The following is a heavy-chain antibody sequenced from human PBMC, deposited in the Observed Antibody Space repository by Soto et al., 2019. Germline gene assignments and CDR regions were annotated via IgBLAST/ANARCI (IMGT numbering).Heavy chain of an antibody. Sequence: SETLSLTCAVYGGSFSGYYWSWIRQPPGKGLEWIGEINHSGSTNYNPSLKSRVTMTRDTSISTAYMELSRLRSDDTAVYYCARGVSCGGSCSHRYYYHYGMDVWGQGTTVTVSS. CDR1: GGSFSGYY. D-gene: IGHD2-15*01. V-gene: IGHV4-34*01. J-gene: IGHJ6*02. CDR2: INHSGST. CDR3: ARGVSCGGSCSHRYYYHYGMDV.